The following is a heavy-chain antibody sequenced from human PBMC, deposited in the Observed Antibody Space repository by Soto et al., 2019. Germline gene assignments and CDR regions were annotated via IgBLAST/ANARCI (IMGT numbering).Heavy chain of an antibody. CDR1: GYTFTSYG. V-gene: IGHV1-18*01. CDR3: VRAALGYYDSSEADY. CDR2: ISAYNGNT. D-gene: IGHD3-22*01. J-gene: IGHJ4*02. Sequence: QVQLVQSGAEVKKPGASVKVSCKASGYTFTSYGISWVRQAPGQGLEWMGWISAYNGNTNYAQKLQGRVTMTTDTSTSTAYMELRSLRSDDTAVYYCVRAALGYYDSSEADYWGQGTLVTVSS.